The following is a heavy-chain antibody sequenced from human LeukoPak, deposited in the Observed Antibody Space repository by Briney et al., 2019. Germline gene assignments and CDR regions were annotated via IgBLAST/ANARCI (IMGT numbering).Heavy chain of an antibody. Sequence: ASVKVSCKASGYTFTGYYMHWVRQAPGQGLEWMGWINLNSGGTNYAQKFQGRVTMTRDTSISTAYMELSRLRSDDTAVYYCARGYCSGGSCYYYYYYYYGMDVWGQGTTVTVSS. J-gene: IGHJ6*02. CDR1: GYTFTGYY. CDR2: INLNSGGT. D-gene: IGHD2-15*01. V-gene: IGHV1-2*02. CDR3: ARGYCSGGSCYYYYYYYYGMDV.